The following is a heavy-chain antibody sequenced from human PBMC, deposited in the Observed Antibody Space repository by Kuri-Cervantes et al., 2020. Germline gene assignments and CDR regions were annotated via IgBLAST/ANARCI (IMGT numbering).Heavy chain of an antibody. J-gene: IGHJ5*02. CDR3: ARHVGLGWFDP. CDR1: GDSVSSNSAA. CDR2: TYYRSKWYN. D-gene: IGHD3-10*02. V-gene: IGHV6-1*01. Sequence: SQTLSLTCAISGDSVSSNSAAWNWIRQSPSGGLEWLGRTYYRSKWYNDYAVSVKSRITINPDTSKNQFSLQLNSVTAADTAVYYCARHVGLGWFDPWGQGTLVTVSS.